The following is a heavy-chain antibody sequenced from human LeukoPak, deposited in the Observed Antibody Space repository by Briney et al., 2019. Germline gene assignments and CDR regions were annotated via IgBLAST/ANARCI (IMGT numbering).Heavy chain of an antibody. V-gene: IGHV3-30*18. D-gene: IGHD3-16*01. CDR2: ISYDGSNK. Sequence: GGSLRLSCAASGFSFSSYGMHWVCLAPGKGLEWVAVISYDGSNKYYADSVKGRFTISRDNSKNTLYLQMNSLRAEDTAVYYCAKDIGGGEGYWGQGTLVTVSS. J-gene: IGHJ4*02. CDR1: GFSFSSYG. CDR3: AKDIGGGEGY.